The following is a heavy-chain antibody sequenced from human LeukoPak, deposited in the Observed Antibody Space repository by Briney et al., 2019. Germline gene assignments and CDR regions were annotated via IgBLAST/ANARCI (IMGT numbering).Heavy chain of an antibody. Sequence: PGRSLRLSCAASGFTFSSYSMNWVRQAPGKGLEWVSSISSSSSYIYYADSVKGRFTISRDNAKNSLYLQMNSLRAEDTAVYYCARERGTSSERYYYYYYGMDVWGKGTTVTVSS. J-gene: IGHJ6*04. CDR3: ARERGTSSERYYYYYYGMDV. CDR1: GFTFSSYS. V-gene: IGHV3-21*01. D-gene: IGHD6-19*01. CDR2: ISSSSSYI.